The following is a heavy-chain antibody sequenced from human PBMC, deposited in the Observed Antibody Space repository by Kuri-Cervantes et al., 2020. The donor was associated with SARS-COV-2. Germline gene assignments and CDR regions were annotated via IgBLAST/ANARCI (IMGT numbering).Heavy chain of an antibody. CDR2: IVVGSGNT. D-gene: IGHD3-22*01. V-gene: IGHV1-58*01. CDR1: GFTFTSSA. J-gene: IGHJ4*02. Sequence: SVKVSCKASGFTFTSSAVQWVRQARGQRLEWIGWIVVGSGNTNYAQKFQERVTITRDMSTSTAYMELSSLRSEDTAVYYCARDPMSGDSSGYYYHPYYFDYWGQGTLVTVSS. CDR3: ARDPMSGDSSGYYYHPYYFDY.